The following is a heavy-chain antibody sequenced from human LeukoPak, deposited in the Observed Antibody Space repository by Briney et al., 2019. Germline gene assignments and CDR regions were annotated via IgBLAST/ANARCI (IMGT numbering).Heavy chain of an antibody. CDR1: GSTFTTYW. Sequence: GGSLRLSCAASGSTFTTYWMSWVRQAPGKGLEWVANIKQDGSETFYVDSVKGRFTISRDNAKNSLYLQMNSLRAEDTAVYYCARDGTIFGVHPRYMDVWGKGTTVTVSS. D-gene: IGHD3-3*01. CDR2: IKQDGSET. CDR3: ARDGTIFGVHPRYMDV. J-gene: IGHJ6*03. V-gene: IGHV3-7*01.